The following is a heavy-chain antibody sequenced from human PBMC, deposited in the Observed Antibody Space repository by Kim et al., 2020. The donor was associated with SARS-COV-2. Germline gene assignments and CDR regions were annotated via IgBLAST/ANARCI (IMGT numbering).Heavy chain of an antibody. J-gene: IGHJ4*02. D-gene: IGHD3-16*02. CDR1: GFNFSTYG. CDR3: ASGEPYRY. Sequence: GGSLRLSCAVSGFNFSTYGMHWVRQAPGKGLEWVAIIWYDGSHKYYADSVKGRCTISRDNSKNTLYLQMNSLRVEDTAVYYCASGEPYRYWGQGTLVTVSS. CDR2: IWYDGSHK. V-gene: IGHV3-33*08.